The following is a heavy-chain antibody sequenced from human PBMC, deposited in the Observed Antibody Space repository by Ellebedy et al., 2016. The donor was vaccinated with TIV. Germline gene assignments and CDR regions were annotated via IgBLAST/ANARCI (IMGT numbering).Heavy chain of an antibody. Sequence: PGGSLRLSCAASGFTFSSYAMHWVRQAPGKGLEWVAVISSDESNESHADSVKGRFTITRDNSKNTLYLQMGSLRADDTAQYYCARGRWELPGRYPGLDVWGQGTTVTVSS. CDR1: GFTFSSYA. D-gene: IGHD4-23*01. CDR3: ARGRWELPGRYPGLDV. V-gene: IGHV3-30-3*01. CDR2: ISSDESNE. J-gene: IGHJ6*02.